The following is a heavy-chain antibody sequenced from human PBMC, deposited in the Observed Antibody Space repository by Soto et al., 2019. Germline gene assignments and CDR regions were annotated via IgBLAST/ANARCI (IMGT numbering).Heavy chain of an antibody. V-gene: IGHV4-59*01. CDR3: AREGGYCSGGSCVDLPPKFDY. CDR1: GGSISSYY. Sequence: SETLSLTCTVSGGSISSYYWSWIRQPPGKGLEWIGYIYYSGSTNYNPSLKSRVTISVDTSKNQFSLKLGSVTAADTAVYYCAREGGYCSGGSCVDLPPKFDYWGQGTLVTVSS. J-gene: IGHJ4*02. CDR2: IYYSGST. D-gene: IGHD2-15*01.